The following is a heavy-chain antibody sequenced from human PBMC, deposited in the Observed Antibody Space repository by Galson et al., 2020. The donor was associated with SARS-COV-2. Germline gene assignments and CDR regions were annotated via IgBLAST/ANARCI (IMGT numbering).Heavy chain of an antibody. CDR3: ARVDCSGGSCYPGNY. J-gene: IGHJ4*02. Sequence: GGSLRLSCGASGFGFSYYWMSWVRQAPGRGLEWVASIKHDGSGKFYVDSVKGRFTISRDNPKNSLFLRMNNLRVEDTAVYHCARVDCSGGSCYPGNYWGQGTLVTVSS. CDR2: IKHDGSGK. V-gene: IGHV3-7*03. CDR1: GFGFSYYW. D-gene: IGHD2-15*01.